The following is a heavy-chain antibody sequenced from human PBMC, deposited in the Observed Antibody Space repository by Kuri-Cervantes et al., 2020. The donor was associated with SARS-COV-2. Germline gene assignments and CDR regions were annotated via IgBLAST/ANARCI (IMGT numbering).Heavy chain of an antibody. CDR2: VLPMFGTT. CDR3: ACSHAGYAGSHRYNYFDY. V-gene: IGHV1-69*05. J-gene: IGHJ4*02. Sequence: SVKVSCKASGGTFTSYAFSWVRQAPGQGLEWMGGVLPMFGTTIYAQTLQGRVTLTTDESTRTAYMELGSLRSEDTAVYYCACSHAGYAGSHRYNYFDYWGQGVLVTVSS. D-gene: IGHD5-12*01. CDR1: GGTFTSYA.